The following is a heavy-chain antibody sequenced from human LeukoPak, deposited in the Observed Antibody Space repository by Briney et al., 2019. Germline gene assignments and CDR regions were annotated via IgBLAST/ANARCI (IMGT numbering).Heavy chain of an antibody. CDR1: GGSISRYY. V-gene: IGHV4-59*08. CDR2: IYYSGST. J-gene: IGHJ5*02. CDR3: ARHKLRNWFDP. Sequence: SETLSLTCTVSGGSISRYYWSWIRQPPGKGLEWIGYIYYSGSTNYNPSLKSRVTISVDTSKNQFSLKLSSVTAADTAVYYCARHKLRNWFDPWGQGTLVTVSS.